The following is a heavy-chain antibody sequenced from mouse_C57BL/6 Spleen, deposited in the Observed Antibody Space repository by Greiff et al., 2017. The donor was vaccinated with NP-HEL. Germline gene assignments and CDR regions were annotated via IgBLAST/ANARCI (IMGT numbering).Heavy chain of an antibody. D-gene: IGHD1-2*01. V-gene: IGHV1-72*01. CDR1: GYTFTSYW. Sequence: VQLQQSGAELVKPGASVKLSCKASGYTFTSYWMHWVKQRPGRGLEWIGRIDPNSGGTKYTAKFKSKATLTVDTPSSTSYMQLSSLTSVDSAVYYCASGRVHYEGFDYWGQGTTLTVSS. CDR2: IDPNSGGT. CDR3: ASGRVHYEGFDY. J-gene: IGHJ2*01.